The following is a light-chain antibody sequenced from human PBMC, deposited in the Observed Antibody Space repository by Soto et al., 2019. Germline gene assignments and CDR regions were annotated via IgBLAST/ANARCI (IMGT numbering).Light chain of an antibody. J-gene: IGKJ1*01. CDR2: DAS. CDR1: QDIANY. CDR3: QQTYSTPWT. Sequence: DIQMTQSPSPLSASVGDRVTITCQASQDIANYLNWYQQRPGKAPKLLIHDASSLQSGVPSRFSGSGSGTDFALTINSLQPEDFATIYCQQTYSTPWTFGQGTKVDIK. V-gene: IGKV1-39*01.